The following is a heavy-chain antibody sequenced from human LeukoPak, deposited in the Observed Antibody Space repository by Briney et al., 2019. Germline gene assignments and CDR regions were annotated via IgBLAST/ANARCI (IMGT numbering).Heavy chain of an antibody. Sequence: PSETLSLTCTVSGGSISSGGYYWSWIRQHPGKGLEWIGYIYYSGSTYYNPSLKSRVTISVDTSKNQFSLKLSSVTAADTAVYYCARQGSPLRSNKGPDYWGQGTLVTVSS. CDR2: IYYSGST. CDR1: GGSISSGGYY. D-gene: IGHD2/OR15-2a*01. V-gene: IGHV4-31*03. CDR3: ARQGSPLRSNKGPDY. J-gene: IGHJ4*02.